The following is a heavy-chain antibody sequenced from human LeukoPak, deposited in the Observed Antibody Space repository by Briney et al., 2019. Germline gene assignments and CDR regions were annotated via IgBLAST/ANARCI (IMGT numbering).Heavy chain of an antibody. D-gene: IGHD2-2*01. J-gene: IGHJ6*02. Sequence: GSLRLSCAASGFTFSSYAMSWVRQAPGKGLEWVSAISGSGGSTYYADSVKGRFTISRDNSKNTLYLQMNSLRAEGTAVYYCAKDRGYCSSTSCYQNYYYYYGMDVWGQGTTVTVSS. V-gene: IGHV3-23*01. CDR2: ISGSGGST. CDR1: GFTFSSYA. CDR3: AKDRGYCSSTSCYQNYYYYYGMDV.